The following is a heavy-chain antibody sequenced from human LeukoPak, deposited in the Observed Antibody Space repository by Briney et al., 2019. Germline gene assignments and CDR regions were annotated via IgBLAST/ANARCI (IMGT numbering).Heavy chain of an antibody. CDR3: ARFPFTDSSGYYGY. V-gene: IGHV1-69*04. J-gene: IGHJ4*02. CDR1: GGTFSSYA. Sequence: SVKVSCKASGGTFSSYAISWVRQAPGQGLEWMGRIIPILGIANCAQKFQGRVTITADKSTSTAYMELSSLRSEDTAVYYCARFPFTDSSGYYGYWGQGTLVTVSS. CDR2: IIPILGIA. D-gene: IGHD3-22*01.